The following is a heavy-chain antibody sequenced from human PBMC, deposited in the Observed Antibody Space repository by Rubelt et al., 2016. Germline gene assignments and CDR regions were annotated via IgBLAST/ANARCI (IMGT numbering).Heavy chain of an antibody. CDR3: ASRYCSTTSCYHFDY. Sequence: QVQLVQSGAEVKKLGSSVKVSCKASGGTFSSYAISWVRQAPGQGLEWMGGIIPIFGTANYAPKFQGRVAITADKSTSTAYMELSSLTSEDTAVYYCASRYCSTTSCYHFDYWGQGTLVTVSS. J-gene: IGHJ4*02. CDR1: GGTFSSYA. D-gene: IGHD2-2*01. CDR2: IIPIFGTA. V-gene: IGHV1-69*06.